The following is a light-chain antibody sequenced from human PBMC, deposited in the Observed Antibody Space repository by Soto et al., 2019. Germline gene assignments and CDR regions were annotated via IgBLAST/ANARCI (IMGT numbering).Light chain of an antibody. CDR1: QSVSNN. Sequence: EILFTQSPATLSLPTGERATLSCRASQSVSNNLAWYQQKPGQAPRLLIYGASTRATGIPARFSGSGSGTDFTLTISSFQSEDFAVYYCQHYENWLLAFGRGSMVDVK. J-gene: IGKJ4*01. V-gene: IGKV3-15*01. CDR2: GAS. CDR3: QHYENWLLA.